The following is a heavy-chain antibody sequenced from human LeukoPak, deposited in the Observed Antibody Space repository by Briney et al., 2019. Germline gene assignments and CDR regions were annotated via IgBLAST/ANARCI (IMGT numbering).Heavy chain of an antibody. Sequence: SETLSLTCAVYGGSFSGYYWSWIRQPPGKGLEWIGEINHSGSTNYNPSLKSRVTISVDTSKNQFSLKLSSVTAADTAVYYCARTLRPTSSYYYYGMDVWGQGTTVTVSS. D-gene: IGHD2/OR15-2a*01. CDR1: GGSFSGYY. J-gene: IGHJ6*02. V-gene: IGHV4-34*01. CDR2: INHSGST. CDR3: ARTLRPTSSYYYYGMDV.